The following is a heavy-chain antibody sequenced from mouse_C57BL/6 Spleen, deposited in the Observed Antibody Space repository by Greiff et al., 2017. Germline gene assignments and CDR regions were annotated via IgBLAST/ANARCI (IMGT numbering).Heavy chain of an antibody. J-gene: IGHJ4*01. CDR1: GYTFTGYW. D-gene: IGHD1-1*01. Sequence: QVQLQQSGAELMKPGASVKLSCKATGYTFTGYWIEWVKQRPGHGLEWIGAIFPGRGSPNYNEKFNGKATFTADTSSNPAYMQLSSLTTEDSAIYYCARGSSQRMDYWGQGTSVTVSS. V-gene: IGHV1-9*01. CDR2: IFPGRGSP. CDR3: ARGSSQRMDY.